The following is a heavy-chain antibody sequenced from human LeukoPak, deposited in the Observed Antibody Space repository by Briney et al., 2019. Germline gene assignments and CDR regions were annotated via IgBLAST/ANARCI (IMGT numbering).Heavy chain of an antibody. J-gene: IGHJ4*02. Sequence: NPSETLSLTCAVYGGSFSGYYWSWIRQPPGKGLEWIGEINHSGSTNYNPSLKSRVTISVDTSKNQFSLKLSSVTAADTAVYYCARGPARDDIVVVPAATRRFDYRGQGTLVTVSS. D-gene: IGHD2-2*01. CDR3: ARGPARDDIVVVPAATRRFDY. CDR1: GGSFSGYY. CDR2: INHSGST. V-gene: IGHV4-34*01.